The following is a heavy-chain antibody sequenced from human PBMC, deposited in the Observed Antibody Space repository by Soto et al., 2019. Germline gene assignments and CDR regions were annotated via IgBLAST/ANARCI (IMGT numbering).Heavy chain of an antibody. J-gene: IGHJ4*02. D-gene: IGHD2-21*01. CDR3: VNMMIARGTFDF. V-gene: IGHV3-64D*06. CDR2: ISPQGGST. Sequence: GSLRLSCSASGFAFSSYAMHWVRQTPGKGLEYVSAISPQGGSTYYADSVKGRFTISRDDSKNTVYLQMSSLRPDDTAVYYCVNMMIARGTFDFWGQGTLVTVSS. CDR1: GFAFSSYA.